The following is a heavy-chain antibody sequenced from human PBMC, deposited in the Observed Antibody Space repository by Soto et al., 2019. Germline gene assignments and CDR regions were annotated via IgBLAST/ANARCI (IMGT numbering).Heavy chain of an antibody. CDR3: ATSLWFGTQVEL. CDR2: ISRSGTT. CDR1: GGYFNDNY. V-gene: IGHV4-34*01. J-gene: IGHJ5*02. Sequence: QVQLQQWGAGLLKPSETLSLSCAVYGGYFNDNYYTWFRQPPGKGLEWIGEISRSGTTKYIPSLKSSAYISFDTSKTEVSLEVTSVTAADTAVYYCATSLWFGTQVELWGQGALVTVSS. D-gene: IGHD3-10*01.